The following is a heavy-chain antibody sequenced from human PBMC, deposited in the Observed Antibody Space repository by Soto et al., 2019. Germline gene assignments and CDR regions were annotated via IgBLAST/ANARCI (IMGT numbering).Heavy chain of an antibody. D-gene: IGHD2-15*01. CDR3: ARTACSGGSCYPRYNWFDP. Sequence: SETLSLTCTVSGGSISSYYWSWIRQPPGKGLEWIGYIYYSGSTNYNPSLKSRVTISVDTSKNQFSLKLSSVTAADTAVYYCARTACSGGSCYPRYNWFDPWGQGTLVTVS. J-gene: IGHJ5*02. CDR1: GGSISSYY. CDR2: IYYSGST. V-gene: IGHV4-59*01.